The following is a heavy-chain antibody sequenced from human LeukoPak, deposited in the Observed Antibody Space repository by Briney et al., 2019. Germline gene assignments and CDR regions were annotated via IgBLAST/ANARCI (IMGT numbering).Heavy chain of an antibody. V-gene: IGHV1-24*01. CDR2: FDPEDGET. CDR3: ATVGYYDSSGSHLISHAFDI. CDR1: GYTLTELP. D-gene: IGHD3-22*01. Sequence: ASVKVSCKVSGYTLTELPMHWVRQAPGKGLEWMGGFDPEDGETIYAQKFQGRVTMTEDTSTDTAYMELSSLRSEDTAVYYCATVGYYDSSGSHLISHAFDIWGQGTMVTVSS. J-gene: IGHJ3*02.